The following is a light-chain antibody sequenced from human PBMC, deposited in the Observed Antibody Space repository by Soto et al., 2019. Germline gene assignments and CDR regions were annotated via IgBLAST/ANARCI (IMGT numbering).Light chain of an antibody. CDR2: KTY. Sequence: DLQITQSPSTPSASVADRVTITCRASQSISNWLSWYQQKPGKAPKPLIYKTYSLESGVPSTFSGSGSGTECSLTISSLQPDDFATYYCEKYNNYPWTFGKRTKVEIK. V-gene: IGKV1-5*03. CDR1: QSISNW. J-gene: IGKJ1*01. CDR3: EKYNNYPWT.